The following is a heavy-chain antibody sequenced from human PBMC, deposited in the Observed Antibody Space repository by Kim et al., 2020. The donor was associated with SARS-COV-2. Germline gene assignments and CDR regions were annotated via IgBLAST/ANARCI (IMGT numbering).Heavy chain of an antibody. D-gene: IGHD3-10*01. CDR2: IRSKANSYAT. CDR3: TNTGGSYYNVVLGSYGMDV. Sequence: GGSLRLSCAASGFTFSGSAMHWVRQASGKGLEWVGRIRSKANSYATAYAASVKGRFTISRDDSKNTAYLQMNSLKTEDTAVYYCTNTGGSYYNVVLGSYGMDVWGQGTTVTVSS. J-gene: IGHJ6*02. CDR1: GFTFSGSA. V-gene: IGHV3-73*01.